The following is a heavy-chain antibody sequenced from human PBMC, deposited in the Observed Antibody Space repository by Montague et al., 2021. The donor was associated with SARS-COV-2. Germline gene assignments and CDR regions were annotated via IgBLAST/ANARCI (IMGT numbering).Heavy chain of an antibody. D-gene: IGHD3/OR15-3a*01. J-gene: IGHJ4*02. CDR2: IYNDGST. CDR3: ARDGRGYFDY. Sequence: SLRLSCAASGFTYSSYYMRWVRQAPGKGLEWVSAIYNDGSTYYADSVKGRFTISRHNSKNTLSLQMNTLSAAGTAMYYCARDGRGYFDYWGQGTLVTVSS. V-gene: IGHV3-53*04. CDR1: GFTYSSYY.